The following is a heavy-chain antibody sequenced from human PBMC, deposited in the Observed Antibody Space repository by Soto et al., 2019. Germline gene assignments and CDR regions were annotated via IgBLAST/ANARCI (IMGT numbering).Heavy chain of an antibody. CDR2: ISRCGGST. CDR3: AKADGEQWLLPHLDK. D-gene: IGHD6-19*01. V-gene: IGHV3-23*01. J-gene: IGHJ4*02. Sequence: LRLSCVASGFNFKKFAMSWVRQAPGEGLEWVSGISRCGGSTSYADSVKGRFSIARDDSTNTLSLQMNNLRVEDTAQYYCAKADGEQWLLPHLDKWGQGTLVTVSS. CDR1: GFNFKKFA.